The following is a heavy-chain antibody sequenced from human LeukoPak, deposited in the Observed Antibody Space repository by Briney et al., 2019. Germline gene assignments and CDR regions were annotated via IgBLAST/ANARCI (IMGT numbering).Heavy chain of an antibody. D-gene: IGHD3-10*02. V-gene: IGHV1-24*01. J-gene: IGHJ3*02. CDR2: FDPEDGET. CDR3: GRERKYYYVIRGFFVDAFDI. CDR1: GYTLTELS. Sequence: ASVKVSCKVSGYTLTELSMHWVRQAPGKGLEWMGGFDPEDGETIYAQKFQGRVTITADKSTSTAYMELSSLRSEDTAVYYCGRERKYYYVIRGFFVDAFDIWGQGTMVTASS.